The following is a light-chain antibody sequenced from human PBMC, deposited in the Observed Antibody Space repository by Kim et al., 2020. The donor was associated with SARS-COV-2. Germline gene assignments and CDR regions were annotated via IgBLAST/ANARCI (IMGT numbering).Light chain of an antibody. CDR2: AAS. V-gene: IGKV3-20*01. CDR1: QSVSTNY. Sequence: LAPGERATLSCRASQSVSTNYLAWYQHKPGQAPRLLIYAASRRATGIPDRFSGSGSGTDFTLTMSRLEPEDFALYYCQQYSGSATFGQGTKVDIK. J-gene: IGKJ1*01. CDR3: QQYSGSAT.